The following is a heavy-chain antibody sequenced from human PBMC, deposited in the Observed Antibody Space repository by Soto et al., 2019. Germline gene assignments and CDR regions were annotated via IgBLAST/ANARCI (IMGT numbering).Heavy chain of an antibody. D-gene: IGHD6-19*01. V-gene: IGHV3-23*01. J-gene: IGHJ4*02. CDR2: ISVSGGST. CDR3: ARDFYTSGWYDY. Sequence: GGSLRLSCAASGFTFSRYAMSWVRQAPGKGLEWVSAISVSGGSTYYADSVKGRVTISRDISKNTLYLQMNSLRAEDTALYYCARDFYTSGWYDYWGQGTLVTVSS. CDR1: GFTFSRYA.